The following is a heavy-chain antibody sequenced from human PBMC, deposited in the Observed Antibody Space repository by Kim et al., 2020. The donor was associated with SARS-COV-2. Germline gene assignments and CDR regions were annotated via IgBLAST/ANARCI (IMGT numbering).Heavy chain of an antibody. V-gene: IGHV3-33*08. CDR3: ARDGRVGTTLDY. D-gene: IGHD4-17*01. CDR1: GFTFSSYG. J-gene: IGHJ4*02. Sequence: GGSLRLSCAASGFTFSSYGMHWVRQAPGKGLEWVAVIWYDGSNKYYADSVKGRFTISRDNSKNTLYLQMNSLRAEDTAVYYCARDGRVGTTLDYWGQGTLVTVSS. CDR2: IWYDGSNK.